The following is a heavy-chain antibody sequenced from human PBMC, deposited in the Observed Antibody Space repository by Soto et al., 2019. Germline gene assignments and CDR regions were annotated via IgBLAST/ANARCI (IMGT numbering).Heavy chain of an antibody. Sequence: QVQLVQAGSEIKKPESSVKVSCKASGGTFRNYAITWVRQAPGQGLEGMGGLIPISGTTNYAQKFQGRVIITADESTNTADMDLRSLRSEDTAMYYCARGPYGYYEKSGNYCAEYFPNWGQGTLVTVSS. D-gene: IGHD3-22*01. CDR2: LIPISGTT. V-gene: IGHV1-69*12. CDR3: ARGPYGYYEKSGNYCAEYFPN. CDR1: GGTFRNYA. J-gene: IGHJ1*01.